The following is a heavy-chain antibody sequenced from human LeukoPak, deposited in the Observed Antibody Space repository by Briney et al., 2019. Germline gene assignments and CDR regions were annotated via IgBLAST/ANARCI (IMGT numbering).Heavy chain of an antibody. D-gene: IGHD6-6*01. CDR1: GDSIDSYY. V-gene: IGHV4-59*01. CDR2: IYYSGTT. CDR3: ARGYSSSSYYFEY. Sequence: SETLSLTCTVSGDSIDSYYWTWIRQPPGKELEWIGYIYYSGTTNYNPSFDKSRVTISLDTSKNQFSLKLSSVTAADTALYYCARGYSSSSYYFEYWGQGILVTVSS. J-gene: IGHJ4*02.